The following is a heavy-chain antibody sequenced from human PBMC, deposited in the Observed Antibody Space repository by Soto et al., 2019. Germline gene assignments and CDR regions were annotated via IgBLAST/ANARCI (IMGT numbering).Heavy chain of an antibody. CDR3: ARTAAAGKYYYGVDV. Sequence: GDSLKISCKGSGYSFTSYWIGWVRQMPGKGLEWMGIIYPGDSDTRYSPSFQGQVTISADKSITTAYLQWSSLKASDTAMYYCARTAAAGKYYYGVDVWGQGTTVNVSS. D-gene: IGHD6-13*01. CDR2: IYPGDSDT. J-gene: IGHJ6*02. V-gene: IGHV5-51*01. CDR1: GYSFTSYW.